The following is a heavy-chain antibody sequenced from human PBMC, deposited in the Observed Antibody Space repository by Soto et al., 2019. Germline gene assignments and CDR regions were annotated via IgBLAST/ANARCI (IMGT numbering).Heavy chain of an antibody. V-gene: IGHV1-69*06. CDR2: IIPIFGTV. J-gene: IGHJ6*02. CDR1: GGTFSSYA. Sequence: SVKVSCKASGGTFSSYAISWVRQAPGQGLEWMGGIIPIFGTVNYAQKFQGRVTITADKSTSTAYMELSSLRSEDTAVYYCARAKYCSGGSCYPLYYYYGMDVWGQGTTVTVSS. CDR3: ARAKYCSGGSCYPLYYYYGMDV. D-gene: IGHD2-15*01.